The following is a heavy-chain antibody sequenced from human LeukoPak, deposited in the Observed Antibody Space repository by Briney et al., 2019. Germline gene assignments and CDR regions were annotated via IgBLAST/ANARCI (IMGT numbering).Heavy chain of an antibody. J-gene: IGHJ6*03. CDR2: ISGSGGST. Sequence: QAGGSLRLSCAASGFTFSSYGMSWVRQAPGKGLEWVSAISGSGGSTYYADSVKGRFTISRDNSKNTLYLQMNSLRAEDTAVYYCAKGEALWFGEYYMHVWGKGTTVTVSS. CDR3: AKGEALWFGEYYMHV. V-gene: IGHV3-23*01. CDR1: GFTFSSYG. D-gene: IGHD3-10*01.